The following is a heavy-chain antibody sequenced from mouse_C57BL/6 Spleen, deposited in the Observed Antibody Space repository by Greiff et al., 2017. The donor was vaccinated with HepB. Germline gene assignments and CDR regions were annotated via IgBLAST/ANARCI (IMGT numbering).Heavy chain of an antibody. D-gene: IGHD1-1*01. CDR3: AREDYGSSYFDY. CDR1: GYAFTNYL. V-gene: IGHV1-54*01. CDR2: INPGSGGT. J-gene: IGHJ2*01. Sequence: VQLVESGAELVRPGTSVKVSCKASGYAFTNYLIEWVKQRPGQGLEWIGVINPGSGGTNYNEKFKGKATLTADKSSSTAYMQLSSLTSEDSAVYFCAREDYGSSYFDYWGQGTTLTVSS.